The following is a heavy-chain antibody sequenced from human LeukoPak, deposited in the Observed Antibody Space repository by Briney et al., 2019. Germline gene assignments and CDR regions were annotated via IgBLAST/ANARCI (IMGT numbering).Heavy chain of an antibody. Sequence: SVKVSCKASGGTFSSYAISWVRQAPGQGLEWMGRIIPILGIANYAQKFQGRVTITADKSTSTAYMELSSLRSEDTAVYYCARAGVEGLIAAAGIDYWGQGTLVTVSS. J-gene: IGHJ4*02. CDR1: GGTFSSYA. CDR2: IIPILGIA. D-gene: IGHD6-13*01. V-gene: IGHV1-69*04. CDR3: ARAGVEGLIAAAGIDY.